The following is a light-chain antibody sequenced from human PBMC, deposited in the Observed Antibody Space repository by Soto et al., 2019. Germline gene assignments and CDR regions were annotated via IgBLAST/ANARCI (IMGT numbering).Light chain of an antibody. CDR2: QAS. J-gene: IGKJ4*01. V-gene: IGKV1-5*03. CDR3: QQFKNYPLT. CDR1: QNITRG. Sequence: DIQMTQSPSTRSTSIGDRVTSTCRASQNITRGLAWYQQKPGKAPKLLIYQASTLESGVPSRFSGSGSGTEFSLTISSLQPDDFATYYCQQFKNYPLTFGGGTKVDIK.